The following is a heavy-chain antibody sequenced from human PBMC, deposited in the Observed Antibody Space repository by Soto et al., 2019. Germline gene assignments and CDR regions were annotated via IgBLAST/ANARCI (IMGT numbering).Heavy chain of an antibody. CDR3: ARSYRRGGYSGYHPLDN. CDR1: GYTFTSYD. CDR2: MNPNSGNT. Sequence: QVQLVQSGAEVKKPGASVKVSCKASGYTFTSYDINWVRQATGQGLEWMGWMNPNSGNTGYAQKFQGRVTMTRNTSISTAYMEVSSLRSEDTAVYYCARSYRRGGYSGYHPLDNWGQGTLVTVSS. V-gene: IGHV1-8*01. D-gene: IGHD5-12*01. J-gene: IGHJ4*02.